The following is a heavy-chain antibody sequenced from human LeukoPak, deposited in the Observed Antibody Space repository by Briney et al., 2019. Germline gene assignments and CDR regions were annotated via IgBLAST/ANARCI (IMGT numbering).Heavy chain of an antibody. V-gene: IGHV3-73*01. CDR1: GFTFSGSA. D-gene: IGHD3-9*01. CDR2: IRSKANSYAT. CDR3: AKVLRYFDWLVPFDY. Sequence: GGSLRLSCAASGFTFSGSAMHWVRQASGKGLEWVGRIRSKANSYATAYAASVKGRFTISRDDSKNTAYLQMNSLRAEDTAVYYCAKVLRYFDWLVPFDYWGQGTLVTVSS. J-gene: IGHJ4*02.